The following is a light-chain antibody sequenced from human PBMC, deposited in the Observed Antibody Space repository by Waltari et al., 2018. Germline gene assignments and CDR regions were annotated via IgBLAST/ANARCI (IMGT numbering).Light chain of an antibody. J-gene: IGKJ2*01. CDR2: GAS. V-gene: IGKV1-39*01. CDR3: QQSYSNPYT. Sequence: DIQMTQSPSSLSASVRDRVTITCRASQSISTYLNWYQQKPGKAPKLLIYGASNLHSGVPSRFSGSASGTDFTLTISSLQPEDYATYYCQQSYSNPYTFGQGTKLEIK. CDR1: QSISTY.